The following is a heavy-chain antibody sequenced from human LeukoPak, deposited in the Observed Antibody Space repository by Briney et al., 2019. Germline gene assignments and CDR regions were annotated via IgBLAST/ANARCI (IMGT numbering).Heavy chain of an antibody. CDR2: ISGSGGNT. D-gene: IGHD4-17*01. CDR3: AKENTKTPIRPGEATVTKGYFDY. J-gene: IGHJ4*02. V-gene: IGHV3-23*01. Sequence: ETLSLTCTVSGGSISSYYWSWVRQAPGKGLEWVSVISGSGGNTYYADSVKGRFTISRDNSKNTLYLQMNSLRAEDTAVYYCAKENTKTPIRPGEATVTKGYFDYWGQGTLVTVSS. CDR1: GGSISSYY.